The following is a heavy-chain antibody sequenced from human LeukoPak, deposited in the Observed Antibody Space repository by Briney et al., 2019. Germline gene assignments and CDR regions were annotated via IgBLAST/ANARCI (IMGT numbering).Heavy chain of an antibody. CDR3: ARAYRPLAVTGNGGYYYYYMDV. Sequence: GGSLRLSCAASGFMLSSYWMTWVRQAPGKGLEWVANIKQDGSQKHYVDSVKGRFTISRDNAKTSLFLQMNSLRAEDTAVYYCARAYRPLAVTGNGGYYYYYMDVWGKGTTVTVSS. J-gene: IGHJ6*03. CDR1: GFMLSSYW. D-gene: IGHD6-19*01. CDR2: IKQDGSQK. V-gene: IGHV3-7*01.